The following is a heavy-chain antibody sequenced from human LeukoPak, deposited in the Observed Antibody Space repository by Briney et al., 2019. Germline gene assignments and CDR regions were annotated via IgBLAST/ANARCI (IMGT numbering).Heavy chain of an antibody. J-gene: IGHJ4*02. V-gene: IGHV4-34*01. CDR1: GGSFSGYY. Sequence: SETLSLTCAVYGGSFSGYYWNWIRQPPGKGLEWIGEINDSGSTNYNPFLKSRVSISVDTSKKQFSLKVNSVTAADTAVYYCARGVYGDYFTKTGYFDYWGQGTQVIVFS. CDR2: INDSGST. D-gene: IGHD4-17*01. CDR3: ARGVYGDYFTKTGYFDY.